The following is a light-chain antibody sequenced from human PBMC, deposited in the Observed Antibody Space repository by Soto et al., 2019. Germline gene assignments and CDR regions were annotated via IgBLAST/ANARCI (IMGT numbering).Light chain of an antibody. CDR3: QQYDTSIWAYT. CDR2: GAS. CDR1: HSVSSSY. J-gene: IGKJ2*01. V-gene: IGKV3-20*01. Sequence: EIVLTQSPGTLSLSPGERATLSCRASHSVSSSYLAWYQQKPGQAPRLLIYGASSRATGIPDRFSGSGSGTDFTLTISRLEPEDFAVYYCQQYDTSIWAYTFGQGTKVDIK.